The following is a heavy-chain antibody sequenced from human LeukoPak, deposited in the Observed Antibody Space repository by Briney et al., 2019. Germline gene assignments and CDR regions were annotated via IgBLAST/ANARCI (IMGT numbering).Heavy chain of an antibody. V-gene: IGHV1-8*01. CDR2: MSPNSGDT. J-gene: IGHJ4*02. D-gene: IGHD7-27*01. CDR3: ARGPPNWGYDY. Sequence: ASVKVSCKASGYTFASYDFNWVRQATGQRPEWMGWMSPNSGDTGYAQKFQDRVTMTRNTSISTAYMELSSLRSDDTAVYYCARGPPNWGYDYWGPGTLVTVSS. CDR1: GYTFASYD.